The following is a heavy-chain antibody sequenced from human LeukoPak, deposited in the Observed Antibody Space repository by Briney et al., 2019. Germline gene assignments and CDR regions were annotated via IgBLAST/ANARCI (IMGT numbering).Heavy chain of an antibody. CDR1: GFTVSSNY. J-gene: IGHJ3*02. CDR3: ARDGYCTNGVCYPGASDI. CDR2: IYSGGST. V-gene: IGHV3-66*01. Sequence: GGSLRLSCAASGFTVSSNYMSWVRQAPGKGLEWVSVIYSGGSTYYADSVKGRFTISRDNSKNTLYLQMNSLRAEDTAVYYCARDGYCTNGVCYPGASDIWGQGTMVTVSS. D-gene: IGHD2-8*01.